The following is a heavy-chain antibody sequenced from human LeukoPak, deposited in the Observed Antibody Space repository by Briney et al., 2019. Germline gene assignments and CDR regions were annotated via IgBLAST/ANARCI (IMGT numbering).Heavy chain of an antibody. CDR1: GYTFTGYY. CDR2: INPNSGGT. CDR3: ATGGEYYYDSSGYYYWFYSAY. Sequence: ASVKVSCKASGYTFTGYYMHWVRQAPGQGLEWMGWINPNSGGTNYAQKFQGRVTMTRDTSISTAYMELSRLRSDDTAVYYCATGGEYYYDSSGYYYWFYSAYWAQGTLVTVSS. D-gene: IGHD3-22*01. V-gene: IGHV1-2*02. J-gene: IGHJ4*02.